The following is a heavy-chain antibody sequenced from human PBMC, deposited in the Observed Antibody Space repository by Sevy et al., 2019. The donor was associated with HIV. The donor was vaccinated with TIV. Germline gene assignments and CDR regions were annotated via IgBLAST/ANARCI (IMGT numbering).Heavy chain of an antibody. D-gene: IGHD2-8*01. V-gene: IGHV3-23*01. CDR1: GFTFSKYS. Sequence: GGSLRLSCAASGFTFSKYSMSWVRQPPGKGLEWVSTVSFGGAEINYADSVKGRFTISRDNSKSSVYLQMNNLRPEDTAVYYCAREGCTKPHDYWGQGTLVTVSS. CDR2: VSFGGAEI. J-gene: IGHJ4*02. CDR3: AREGCTKPHDY.